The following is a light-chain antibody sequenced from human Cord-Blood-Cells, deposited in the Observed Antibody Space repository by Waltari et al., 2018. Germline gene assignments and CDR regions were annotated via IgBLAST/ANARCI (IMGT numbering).Light chain of an antibody. V-gene: IGLV1-40*01. CDR3: QSYDSSLREV. J-gene: IGLJ2*01. CDR2: GNS. Sequence: QSVLTQPPSMSAAPGQRVTISCTGSSPNIGAGYDVPWNQQLPGTAPKLLIYGNSKRPSGVPDRFSGSKSGTSASLAITGLQAEDEADYYCQSYDSSLREVFGGGTKLTVL. CDR1: SPNIGAGYD.